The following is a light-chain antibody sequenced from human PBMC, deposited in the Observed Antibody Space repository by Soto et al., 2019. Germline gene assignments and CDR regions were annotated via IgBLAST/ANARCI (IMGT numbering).Light chain of an antibody. CDR3: SSYAGSNNLV. V-gene: IGLV2-8*01. CDR2: PVS. J-gene: IGLJ7*01. CDR1: SSDVGGYNY. Sequence: QSALTQPPSASGSLGQSVTIPCTGTSSDVGGYNYVSWYQQHLGKAPKLMVFPVSNRPSGVPDRFSGSKSGNTASLTVSGLQAEDEADYYCSSYAGSNNLVFGTGTQLTVL.